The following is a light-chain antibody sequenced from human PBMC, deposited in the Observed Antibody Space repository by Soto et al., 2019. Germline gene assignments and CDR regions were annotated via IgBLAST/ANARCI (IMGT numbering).Light chain of an antibody. CDR3: QQYGSSPRAT. CDR1: QSVSSSY. CDR2: GAS. J-gene: IGKJ1*01. Sequence: EVVLTQSPDTLSLSPGERATLSCRASQSVSSSYLAWYQQKPGQAPRLLIYGASSRATGIPDRFSGSGSGTDFTLTISRLEPEDFAVYYSQQYGSSPRATFGQGTKVEIK. V-gene: IGKV3-20*01.